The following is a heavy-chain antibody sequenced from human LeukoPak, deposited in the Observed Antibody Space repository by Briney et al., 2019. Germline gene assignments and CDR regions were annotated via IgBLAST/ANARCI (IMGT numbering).Heavy chain of an antibody. CDR2: LYYSGST. CDR1: GGSIRSYY. CDR3: ARPQTHMAAYDAFDI. J-gene: IGHJ3*02. V-gene: IGHV4-59*08. D-gene: IGHD2-21*01. Sequence: SETLSLTCTVSGGSIRSYYWSWIRQPPGKGLEWIGYLYYSGSTNYNPSLKSRVTISVDTSKNQVSLKLTSVTAADTAVYYCARPQTHMAAYDAFDIWGQGAMVTVSS.